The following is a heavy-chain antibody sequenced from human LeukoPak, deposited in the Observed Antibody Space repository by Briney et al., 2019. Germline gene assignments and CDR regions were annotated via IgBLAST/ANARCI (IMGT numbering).Heavy chain of an antibody. V-gene: IGHV3-48*01. J-gene: IGHJ4*02. CDR3: AARDWNYASGIDY. CDR1: GFTFSSYS. CDR2: ISGSSSTI. Sequence: GGSLRLSCAASGFTFSSYSMNWVRQAPGKGLEWGSYISGSSSTIYYADSVRGRFTISRDNSKNTLYLQLNSLRAEDTAVFYCAARDWNYASGIDYWGQGSLVTVSS. D-gene: IGHD1-7*01.